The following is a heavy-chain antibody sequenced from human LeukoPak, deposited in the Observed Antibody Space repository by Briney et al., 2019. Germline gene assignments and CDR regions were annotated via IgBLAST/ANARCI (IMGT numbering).Heavy chain of an antibody. CDR3: AKDSPPRDIVVVPAALDAFDI. J-gene: IGHJ3*02. CDR1: GFTFSSYG. V-gene: IGHV3-30*02. Sequence: GGSLRLSCAASGFTFSSYGMHWVRQAPGKGLEWVAFIRYDGSNKYYADSVKGRFTISRDNSKNTLYLQMNSLRAEDTAVYYCAKDSPPRDIVVVPAALDAFDIWGQGTMVTVSS. CDR2: IRYDGSNK. D-gene: IGHD2-2*01.